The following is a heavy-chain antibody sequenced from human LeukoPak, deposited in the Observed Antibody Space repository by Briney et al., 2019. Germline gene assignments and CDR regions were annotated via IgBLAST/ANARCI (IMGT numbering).Heavy chain of an antibody. CDR2: INSDGSST. J-gene: IGHJ4*02. CDR1: GFTFSSYW. CDR3: ARGSSSGYYWLVGYFDY. D-gene: IGHD3-22*01. Sequence: GSLRLSCAASGFTFSSYWMHWVRQAPGKGLVWVSRINSDGSSTSYADSVKGRFTISRDNSKNTLYLQMNSLRAEDTAVYYCARGSSSGYYWLVGYFDYWGQGTLVTVSS. V-gene: IGHV3-74*01.